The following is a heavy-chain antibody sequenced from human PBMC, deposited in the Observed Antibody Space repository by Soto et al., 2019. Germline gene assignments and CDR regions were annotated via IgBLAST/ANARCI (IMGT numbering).Heavy chain of an antibody. V-gene: IGHV3-23*01. D-gene: IGHD1-26*01. Sequence: GGSLRLSCTASGFTFTSYAMTWVRQAPGKGLEWVTAISGGGGNTDYADSVKGRFTISRDNSKNTLYLQLNSLRVEDTAVYYCAKSPRNTGTYLDYWGQGTTVTVSS. J-gene: IGHJ4*03. CDR1: GFTFTSYA. CDR2: ISGGGGNT. CDR3: AKSPRNTGTYLDY.